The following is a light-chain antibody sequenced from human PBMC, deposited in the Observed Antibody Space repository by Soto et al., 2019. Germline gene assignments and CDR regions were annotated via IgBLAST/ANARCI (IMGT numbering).Light chain of an antibody. CDR2: GAS. V-gene: IGKV3-15*01. CDR1: QSVSSN. CDR3: QQYNNWPPSIT. Sequence: EILMTQSPATLSVSPGERATLSCRASQSVSSNLAWYQQKPGQAPRPLIYGASTRATGIPATFSGSGSGTEFTLTISSLQSEDFAVYYCQQYNNWPPSITFGQGTRLEIK. J-gene: IGKJ5*01.